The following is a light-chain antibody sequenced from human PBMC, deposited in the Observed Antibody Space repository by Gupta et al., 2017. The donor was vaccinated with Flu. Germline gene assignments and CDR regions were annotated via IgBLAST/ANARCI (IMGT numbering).Light chain of an antibody. V-gene: IGKV4-1*01. Sequence: DIVMTHSPDSLAVSLGERATINCKSSQSVLYSSNNKNYLAWYQQKPGQPPKLLIYWASTREYGVPDRFSGRGYGTDFTLTISSRQAEDVAVYYCQQKDSTPFTFGQGTKVEIK. CDR2: WAS. CDR1: QSVLYSSNNKNY. CDR3: QQKDSTPFT. J-gene: IGKJ1*01.